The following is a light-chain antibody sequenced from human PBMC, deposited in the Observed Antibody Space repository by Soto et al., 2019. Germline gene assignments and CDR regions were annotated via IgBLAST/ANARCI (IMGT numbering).Light chain of an antibody. V-gene: IGLV4-69*01. J-gene: IGLJ1*01. CDR2: LNSDGSH. CDR3: QTWGTGIPGV. Sequence: QSVLTQSPSASASLGASLKLTCTLSSGHSSSAIAWHRQPPEQGPRYLMKLNSDGSHSKGDGIPDRFSGSDSGAERYFTISSLQSEDEADYSCQTWGTGIPGVFGTGTKLTVL. CDR1: SGHSSSA.